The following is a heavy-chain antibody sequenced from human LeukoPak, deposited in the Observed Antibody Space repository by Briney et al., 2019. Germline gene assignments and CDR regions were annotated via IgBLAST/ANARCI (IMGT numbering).Heavy chain of an antibody. V-gene: IGHV1-46*01. CDR3: ARWGASGLALIYYYGMDV. CDR1: GYTFSRYY. Sequence: ASVKVSCKASGYTFSRYYMHWVRQAPGQGLEWMGIINPSGGSTSYAQKFQGRVTMTRDTSTRIVYMELSSLRSEDTAVYYCARWGASGLALIYYYGMDVWGQGTTVTVSS. CDR2: INPSGGST. J-gene: IGHJ6*02. D-gene: IGHD3/OR15-3a*01.